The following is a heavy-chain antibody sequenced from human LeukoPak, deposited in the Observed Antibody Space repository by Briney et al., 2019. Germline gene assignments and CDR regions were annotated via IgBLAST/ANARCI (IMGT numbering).Heavy chain of an antibody. CDR1: GFTLSSYA. D-gene: IGHD6-25*01. J-gene: IGHJ4*02. CDR3: AKGGGIQQRLLYFDY. Sequence: PGGSLRLSCAASGFTLSSYAMSWVRQAPGKGLEWVSAISDTGNTYHADAVKGRFTISRDNSKNTLYLQMNSLRAEDTAVYYCAKGGGIQQRLLYFDYWGQGTLVTVSS. V-gene: IGHV3-23*01. CDR2: ISDTGNT.